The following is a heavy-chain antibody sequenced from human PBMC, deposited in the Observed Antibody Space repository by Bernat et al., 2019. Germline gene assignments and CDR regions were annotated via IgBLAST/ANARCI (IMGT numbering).Heavy chain of an antibody. CDR2: IYPDDSDT. CDR1: GYSFTNYW. CDR3: ARLVFSSGNDAFDI. Sequence: EVQLVQSGAEVKKPGESLKISCKGSGYSFTNYWIAWVRQMPGEGLEWMGIIYPDDSDTRYSPAFQGQVTISADKSINTAYLQWSGLKALDSAMYYCARLVFSSGNDAFDIWGQGTMVTVSS. J-gene: IGHJ3*02. D-gene: IGHD3-10*01. V-gene: IGHV5-51*01.